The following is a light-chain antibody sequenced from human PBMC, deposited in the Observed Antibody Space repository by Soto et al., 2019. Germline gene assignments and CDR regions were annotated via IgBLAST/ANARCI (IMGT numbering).Light chain of an antibody. CDR3: MQGTHWPIT. Sequence: DVVMTQSPLSLPVTLGQPASISCRSNQSLVHSDGIAYFSWFQQRPGRSPRRLIYKVSNRDSGVPARFSVSGSGTDFALKISRVEAEDVGVYYCMQGTHWPITFGQGTRLEMK. CDR1: QSLVHSDGIAY. V-gene: IGKV2-30*02. J-gene: IGKJ5*01. CDR2: KVS.